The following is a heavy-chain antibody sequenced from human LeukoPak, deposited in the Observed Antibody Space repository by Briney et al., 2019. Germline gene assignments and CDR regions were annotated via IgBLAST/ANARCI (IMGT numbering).Heavy chain of an antibody. D-gene: IGHD2-15*01. Sequence: ASVKVSCKASGYTFTNYDINWVRQATGQGLEWMGWMNPNSGNTGYAQKFQGRVTMTRNTSISTAYMELSSLRSEDTAVYYCARGNGIVVVVAGDWFDPWGQGTLVTVSS. CDR3: ARGNGIVVVVAGDWFDP. CDR1: GYTFTNYD. J-gene: IGHJ5*02. CDR2: MNPNSGNT. V-gene: IGHV1-8*01.